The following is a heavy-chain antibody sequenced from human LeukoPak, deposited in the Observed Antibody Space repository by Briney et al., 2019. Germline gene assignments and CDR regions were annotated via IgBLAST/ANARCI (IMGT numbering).Heavy chain of an antibody. J-gene: IGHJ4*02. CDR3: ARGHRTYYYDSSGYPGYYFDY. CDR1: GGSFSGYY. D-gene: IGHD3-22*01. V-gene: IGHV4-34*01. Sequence: PSETLSLTCAAYGGSFSGYYWSWIRQPPGKGLEWIGEINHSGSTNYNPSLKSRVTISVDTSKNQFSLKLSSVTAADTAVYYCARGHRTYYYDSSGYPGYYFDYWGQGTLVTVSS. CDR2: INHSGST.